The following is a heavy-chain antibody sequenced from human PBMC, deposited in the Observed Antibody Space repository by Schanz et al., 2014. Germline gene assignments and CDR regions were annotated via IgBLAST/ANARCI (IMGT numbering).Heavy chain of an antibody. D-gene: IGHD1-26*01. CDR2: ISDSGTYT. Sequence: EVQLVESGGGWVQPGGSLRLSCAASGFTFSSYAMSWVRQAPGKGLEWLSYISDSGTYTNYADSVKGRFTISRDNAKNTLYLQMNSLRAEDTAVYYCARDHTTESYYSAGPPIDYWGQGTLLTVSS. CDR1: GFTFSSYA. CDR3: ARDHTTESYYSAGPPIDY. V-gene: IGHV3-48*04. J-gene: IGHJ4*02.